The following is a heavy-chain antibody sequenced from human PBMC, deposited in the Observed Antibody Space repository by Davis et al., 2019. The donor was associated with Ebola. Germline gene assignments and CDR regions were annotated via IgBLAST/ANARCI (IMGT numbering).Heavy chain of an antibody. J-gene: IGHJ4*02. CDR2: INSDGSST. V-gene: IGHV3-74*01. Sequence: HTGGSLRLSCAASGFTFSSYWMHWVRQVPGKGLVWVSRINSDGSSTSEVDSVKGRYTISRDNAKNSLYLQMNSLRAEDTAVYYCAREGPTTFYFDYWGQGTLVTVSS. CDR1: GFTFSSYW. CDR3: AREGPTTFYFDY. D-gene: IGHD1-14*01.